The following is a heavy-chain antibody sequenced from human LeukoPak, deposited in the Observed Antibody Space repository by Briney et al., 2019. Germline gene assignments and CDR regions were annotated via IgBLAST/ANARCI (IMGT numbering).Heavy chain of an antibody. CDR3: VGYCTGGSCYFDY. V-gene: IGHV3-23*01. CDR1: GFTFSSYA. J-gene: IGHJ4*02. D-gene: IGHD2-15*01. Sequence: GGSLRLSCAASGFTFSSYAMRWVRQAPGKGLECFSAISDNGGSTYYADSVKGRFTISRDNSKNTLYLQMSSLRAEDTAVYYCVGYCTGGSCYFDYWGQGTLVTVSS. CDR2: ISDNGGST.